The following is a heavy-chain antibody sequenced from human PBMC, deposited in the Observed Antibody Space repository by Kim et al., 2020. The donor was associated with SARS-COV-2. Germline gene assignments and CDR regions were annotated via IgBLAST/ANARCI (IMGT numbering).Heavy chain of an antibody. CDR1: GFSFSFYS. V-gene: IGHV3-48*02. Sequence: GGSLRLSCEGSGFSFSFYSMNWVRQAPGKGLEWISYINSDGTIHYAGSVKGRFTISRDNAKNSVYLHMNGLRDEDTALYYCARSYGDFDWFDPWGQGTRVTVSS. CDR3: ARSYGDFDWFDP. J-gene: IGHJ5*02. D-gene: IGHD4-17*01. CDR2: INSDGTI.